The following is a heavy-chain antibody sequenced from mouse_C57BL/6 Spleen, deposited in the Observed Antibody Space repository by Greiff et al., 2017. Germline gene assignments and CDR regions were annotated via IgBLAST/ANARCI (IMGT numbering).Heavy chain of an antibody. Sequence: QVHVKQSGAELVKPGASVKMSCKASGYTFTSYWITWVKQRPGQGLEWIGDIYPGSGSTNYNEKFKSKATLTVDTSSSTAYMQLSRLTSADSAVYYCARGYYGSWGYFDYWGQGTTLTVSS. D-gene: IGHD1-1*01. CDR3: ARGYYGSWGYFDY. CDR2: IYPGSGST. J-gene: IGHJ2*01. V-gene: IGHV1-55*01. CDR1: GYTFTSYW.